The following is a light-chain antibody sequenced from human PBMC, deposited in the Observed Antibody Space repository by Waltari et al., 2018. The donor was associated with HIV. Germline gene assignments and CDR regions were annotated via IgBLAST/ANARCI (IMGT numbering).Light chain of an antibody. CDR2: QDR. CDR3: QAWDSSTVI. Sequence: SYELTQPPSVSVYSGQTARNTCSGEQFVEKYDCWYQQKPGQYPVVVIYQDRKRPSGIPERISGSNSGNTATLTINGTQAMDEADYYCQAWDSSTVIFGGGTRLTVL. J-gene: IGLJ2*01. V-gene: IGLV3-1*01. CDR1: QFVEKY.